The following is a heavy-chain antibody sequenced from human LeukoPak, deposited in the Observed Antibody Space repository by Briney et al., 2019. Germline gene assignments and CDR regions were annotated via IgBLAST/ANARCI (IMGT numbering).Heavy chain of an antibody. J-gene: IGHJ4*02. CDR1: GGSFSGYY. D-gene: IGHD7-27*01. CDR2: INHSGST. Sequence: SETLSLTCAVYGGSFSGYYWSWIRQPPGKGLEWIGEINHSGSTNYNPSLKSRVTISVDTSKNQFSLKLSSVTAADTAVYYCAREGVETGTTFDYWGQGTLVTVSS. CDR3: AREGVETGTTFDY. V-gene: IGHV4-34*01.